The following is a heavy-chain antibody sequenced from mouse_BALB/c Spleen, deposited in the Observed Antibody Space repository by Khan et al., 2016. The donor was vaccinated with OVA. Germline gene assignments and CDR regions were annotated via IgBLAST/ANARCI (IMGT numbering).Heavy chain of an antibody. CDR1: GYTFTSYY. CDR2: INPNNGGT. Sequence: QVQLQQSGAELVKPGASVRLSCKASGYTFTSYYLYWVKQRPGQGLEWIGDINPNNGGTNFNEKFRTKATLTVDKSSNTAYMELSRLTSEDSAVYYCTRSGYGTFAYWGQGTLATVSA. CDR3: TRSGYGTFAY. V-gene: IGHV1S81*02. D-gene: IGHD1-1*02. J-gene: IGHJ3*01.